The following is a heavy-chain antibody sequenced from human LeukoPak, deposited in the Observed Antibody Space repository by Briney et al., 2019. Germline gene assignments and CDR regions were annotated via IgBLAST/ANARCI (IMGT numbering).Heavy chain of an antibody. J-gene: IGHJ4*02. CDR1: GYTVTNYA. D-gene: IGHD6-19*01. V-gene: IGHV7-4-1*02. Sequence: GASVKVSCKPSGYTVTNYAMNWVRQAPGQGLEWMGWINPNTGNPTYAQGFTGRFVFSLDTSVSTAYLQISSLKAEDTAVYYCARSRSDWYVNTAGHWGQGTLVTVSS. CDR2: INPNTGNP. CDR3: ARSRSDWYVNTAGH.